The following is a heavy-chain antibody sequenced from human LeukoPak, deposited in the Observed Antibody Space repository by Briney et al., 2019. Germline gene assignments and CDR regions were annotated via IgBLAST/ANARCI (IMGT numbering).Heavy chain of an antibody. Sequence: GGSLRLSCAASGFTFSSYGMHWVRQAPGKGLEWVAFIRYDGSNKYYADSVKGRFTISRDNSKNTLYLQMNSLRAEDTAVYYCAKDRWVVTALDYWGQGTLVTVSS. CDR2: IRYDGSNK. J-gene: IGHJ4*02. D-gene: IGHD2-2*01. V-gene: IGHV3-30*02. CDR1: GFTFSSYG. CDR3: AKDRWVVTALDY.